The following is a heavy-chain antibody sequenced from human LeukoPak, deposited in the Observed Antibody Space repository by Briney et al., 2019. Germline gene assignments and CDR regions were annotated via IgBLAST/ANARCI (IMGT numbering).Heavy chain of an antibody. CDR3: ARDNEYCTGGTCRLGY. CDR1: GFTFSFYW. Sequence: PGGSLRLSCASSGFTFSFYWMHWVRQAPGKGLVWVSRINNDGRSTSYAGSVKGRFTISRDNAKNTLYLQMNSLRAEDTAVYYCARDNEYCTGGTCRLGYWGQGALVTVSS. D-gene: IGHD2-15*01. V-gene: IGHV3-74*01. J-gene: IGHJ4*02. CDR2: INNDGRST.